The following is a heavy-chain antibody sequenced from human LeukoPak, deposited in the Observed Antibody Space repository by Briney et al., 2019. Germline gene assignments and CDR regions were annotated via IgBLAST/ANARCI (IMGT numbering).Heavy chain of an antibody. CDR3: ARQDGSGSYFLFDY. Sequence: SETLSLTCAVYGGSFSGYYWSWIRQPPGKGLEWIGEINHSGSTNYNPSLKSRVTISVDTSKNQFSLKLSSVTAADTAVYYCARQDGSGSYFLFDYWGQGTLVTVSS. D-gene: IGHD3-10*01. CDR2: INHSGST. J-gene: IGHJ4*02. V-gene: IGHV4-34*01. CDR1: GGSFSGYY.